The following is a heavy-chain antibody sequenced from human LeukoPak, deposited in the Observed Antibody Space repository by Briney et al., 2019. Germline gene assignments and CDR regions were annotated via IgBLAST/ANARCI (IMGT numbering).Heavy chain of an antibody. CDR3: ARTYVGVPAGGNDY. CDR2: INPNSGGT. CDR1: GYTFTGYY. V-gene: IGHV1-2*02. Sequence: ASVKVSCKASGYTFTGYYMHWVRQAPGQGLEWMGWINPNSGGTNYAQKFQGRVTMTRDTSISTAYMELSRLRSDDTAVYYCARTYVGVPAGGNDYWGQGTLVTVSS. D-gene: IGHD2-2*01. J-gene: IGHJ4*02.